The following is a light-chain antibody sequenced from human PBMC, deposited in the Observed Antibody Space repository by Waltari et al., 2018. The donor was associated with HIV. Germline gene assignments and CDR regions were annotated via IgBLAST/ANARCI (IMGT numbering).Light chain of an antibody. CDR2: WAS. J-gene: IGKJ1*01. V-gene: IGKV4-1*01. CDR3: QQYSTFPWT. Sequence: DIVMIQSPASLAGSLGERATINCKSSQSALYKYQNQNYLAWFQQKAGQPPKLLFSWASARDSGVPDRFRGSGSGTDFTLTIRSLQAEDVAVYYCQQYSTFPWTFGQGTKVEIK. CDR1: QSALYKYQNQNY.